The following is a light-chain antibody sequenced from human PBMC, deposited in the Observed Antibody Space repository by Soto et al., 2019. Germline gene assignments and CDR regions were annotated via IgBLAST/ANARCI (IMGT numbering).Light chain of an antibody. CDR3: QQYGYLIT. CDR2: GGS. J-gene: IGKJ5*01. V-gene: IGKV3-20*01. CDR1: QSVSSSY. Sequence: DIVLTQPPGTLSLSPEERATLSCRASQSVSSSYLAWHQHKPGLAPRLLIYGGSRRATGIPDRFSGSVSGTDFTLTIIRLEPEDFAVYYCQQYGYLITFGQGTRLEIK.